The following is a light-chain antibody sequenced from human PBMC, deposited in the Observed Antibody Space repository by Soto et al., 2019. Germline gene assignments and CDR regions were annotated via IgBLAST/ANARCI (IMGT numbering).Light chain of an antibody. CDR1: SSNIGAGYD. V-gene: IGLV1-40*01. CDR2: GNS. J-gene: IGLJ2*01. Sequence: QSVLTQPPSVSGAPGQRVTISCTGSSSNIGAGYDVHWYQQLPGTAPKLLIYGNSNRPSGVPDRFSGSKSGTSASLAIIGLHAEDEADYYCQSYDSSLSGVVFGGGTKLTVL. CDR3: QSYDSSLSGVV.